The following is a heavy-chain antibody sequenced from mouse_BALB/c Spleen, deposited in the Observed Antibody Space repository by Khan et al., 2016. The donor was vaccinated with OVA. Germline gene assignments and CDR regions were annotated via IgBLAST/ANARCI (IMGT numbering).Heavy chain of an antibody. CDR3: TRSGYGSFAY. CDR1: GYPFTSYY. V-gene: IGHV1S81*02. Sequence: QVHVKQSGAELVKPGASVRLSCKASGYPFTSYYLYWVKQRPGQGLEWIGDINPSSGGTNFNEQFKSKATLTVDKSSSTSYIQLNSLTSEDSAVYYCTRSGYGSFAYWGQGTLVTVSA. J-gene: IGHJ3*01. CDR2: INPSSGGT. D-gene: IGHD2-2*01.